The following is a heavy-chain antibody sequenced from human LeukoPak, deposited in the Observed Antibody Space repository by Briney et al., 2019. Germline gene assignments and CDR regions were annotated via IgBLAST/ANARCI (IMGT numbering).Heavy chain of an antibody. CDR3: ARAAAAAGTNNYFDY. CDR1: GFTFSSYG. J-gene: IGHJ4*02. Sequence: GGSLRLSCAASGFTFSSYGMHWVRQAPGKGLEWVAVISYDGSNKYYADSVKGRFTISRDNSKNTLYLQMNSLRAEDTAVYYCARAAAAAGTNNYFDYWGQGTLVTVSS. CDR2: ISYDGSNK. D-gene: IGHD6-13*01. V-gene: IGHV3-30*03.